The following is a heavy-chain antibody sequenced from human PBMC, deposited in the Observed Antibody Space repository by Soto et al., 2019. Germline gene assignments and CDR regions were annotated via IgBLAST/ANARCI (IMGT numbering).Heavy chain of an antibody. D-gene: IGHD3-10*01. CDR1: SGPSKSHN. CDR2: GYDTWST. V-gene: IGHV4-59*08. Sequence: QVQVQQSGPGLVKPSETLSLTCTVSSGPSKSHNWGWIRQPPGRGLEWIGYGYDTWSTSYNPSLKSRVTVSADTSTNRISLTLRFMTAADTAVYYCVRQGIGFLHGLVDVWGQGTTVIVSS. CDR3: VRQGIGFLHGLVDV. J-gene: IGHJ6*01.